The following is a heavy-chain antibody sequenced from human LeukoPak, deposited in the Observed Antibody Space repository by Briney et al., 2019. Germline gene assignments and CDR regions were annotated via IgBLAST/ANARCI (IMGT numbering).Heavy chain of an antibody. Sequence: PSETLSLTCTVSGGSISSSSYYWGWIRQPPGKGLEWIGSIYYSGSTYYNPSLKSRVTISIDTSKNQFSLKLTSVTAADTAVYYCARGPYGSGIYSVYWGQGTLVTVSS. V-gene: IGHV4-39*07. D-gene: IGHD3-10*01. CDR1: GGSISSSSYY. CDR2: IYYSGST. J-gene: IGHJ4*02. CDR3: ARGPYGSGIYSVY.